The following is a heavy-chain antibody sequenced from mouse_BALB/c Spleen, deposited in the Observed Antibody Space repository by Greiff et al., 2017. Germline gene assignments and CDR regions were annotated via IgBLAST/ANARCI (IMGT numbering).Heavy chain of an antibody. D-gene: IGHD2-2*01. CDR3: ARNYGYDDAMDY. V-gene: IGHV2-2*02. CDR1: GFSLTSYG. CDR2: IWSGGST. Sequence: VQVVESGPGLVQPSQSLSITCTVSGFSLTSYGVHWVRQSPGKGLEWLGVIWSGGSTDYNAAFISRLSISKDNSKSQVFFKMNSLQANDTAIYYCARNYGYDDAMDYWGQGTSVTVSS. J-gene: IGHJ4*01.